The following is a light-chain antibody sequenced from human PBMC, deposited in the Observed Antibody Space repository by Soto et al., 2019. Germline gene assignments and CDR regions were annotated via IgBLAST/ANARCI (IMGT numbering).Light chain of an antibody. CDR2: AAS. V-gene: IGKV1-39*01. Sequence: DIPMTQSPSSQSASVGDRVTITCRASQSINSYWNWYQQKPGKAPKLLIYAASSLQSGVPSRFRGSGSETDFTLTITSLQPDDFATYYCQQSFSTPRTFGQGTRVDI. CDR1: QSINSY. CDR3: QQSFSTPRT. J-gene: IGKJ1*01.